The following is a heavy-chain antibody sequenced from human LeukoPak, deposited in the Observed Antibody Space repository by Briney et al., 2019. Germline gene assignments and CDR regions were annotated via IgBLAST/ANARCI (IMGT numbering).Heavy chain of an antibody. CDR2: ISSSSSYI. D-gene: IGHD3-22*01. CDR1: GFTFSSYS. CDR3: AREGGYYDSSGYQHDAFDI. J-gene: IGHJ3*02. Sequence: GGSLRLSCAASGFTFSSYSMNWVRQAPGKGLEWVSSISSSSSYIYYADSVKGRFAISRDNAKNSLYLQMNSLRAEDTAVYYCAREGGYYDSSGYQHDAFDIWGQGTMVTVSS. V-gene: IGHV3-21*01.